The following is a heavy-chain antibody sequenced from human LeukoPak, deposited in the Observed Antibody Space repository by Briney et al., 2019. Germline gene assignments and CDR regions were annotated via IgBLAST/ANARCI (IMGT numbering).Heavy chain of an antibody. J-gene: IGHJ4*02. D-gene: IGHD1-1*01. Sequence: ASVKVSCKVSGYTLTELSVHWVRQAPGKGLEWMGGFDPEDGETIYAQKFQGRVTMTEDTSTDTAYMEPSSLRSEDTAVYYCAISNWNDVRFDYWGQGTLVTVSS. V-gene: IGHV1-24*01. CDR2: FDPEDGET. CDR3: AISNWNDVRFDY. CDR1: GYTLTELS.